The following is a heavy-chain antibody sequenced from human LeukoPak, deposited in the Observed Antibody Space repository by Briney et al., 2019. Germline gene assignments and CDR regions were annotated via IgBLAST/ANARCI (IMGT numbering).Heavy chain of an antibody. D-gene: IGHD3-10*01. V-gene: IGHV3-23*01. CDR1: GFTFSSYA. J-gene: IGHJ4*02. Sequence: GGSLRLSCAASGFTFSSYAMSWVRQAPGKGLEWVSAISGSGGSTYYADSVKGRFTISRDNSKNTLYLQMNSLRAEDTAVYYCAKKEGSGFGELLYGRTYYFDYWGQGTLVTVSS. CDR3: AKKEGSGFGELLYGRTYYFDY. CDR2: ISGSGGST.